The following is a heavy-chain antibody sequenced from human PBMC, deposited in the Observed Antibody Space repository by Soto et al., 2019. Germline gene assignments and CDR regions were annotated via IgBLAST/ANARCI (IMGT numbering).Heavy chain of an antibody. Sequence: QVQLVQSGTEVKKPGASVKVSCRASGYTFTGYGISWVRQAPGQGLEWMGWISTNTGNTKYAQKLQGRVTMTKDTSTNSVFMELRSLRSDDTAVYYCARGVVVVAAAMFRYFDLWDRGTLVTVSS. CDR2: ISTNTGNT. V-gene: IGHV1-18*01. D-gene: IGHD2-2*01. CDR1: GYTFTGYG. J-gene: IGHJ2*01. CDR3: ARGVVVVAAAMFRYFDL.